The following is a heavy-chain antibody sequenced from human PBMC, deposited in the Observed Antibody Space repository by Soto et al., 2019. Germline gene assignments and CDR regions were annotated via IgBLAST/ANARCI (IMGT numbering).Heavy chain of an antibody. CDR2: ISGSGGST. Sequence: EVQLLESGGGLVQPGGSLRLSCAASGFTFSGYAMSWVRQAPGKGLEWVSAISGSGGSTYYADSVKGRFTISRDNSKNTLAQQMNSMRAEDTDVYYGAKERGGGYGQYYFDYWGQGTLVTVSS. CDR1: GFTFSGYA. CDR3: AKERGGGYGQYYFDY. V-gene: IGHV3-23*01. J-gene: IGHJ4*02. D-gene: IGHD3-16*01.